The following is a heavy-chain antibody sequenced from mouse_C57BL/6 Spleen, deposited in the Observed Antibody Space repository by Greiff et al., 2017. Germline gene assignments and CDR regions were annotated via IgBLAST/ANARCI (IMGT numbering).Heavy chain of an antibody. Sequence: VKLLESGAELVKPGASVKLSCKASGYTFTEYTIHWVKQRSGQGLEWIGWFYPGSGSIKNNEKFKDKATLTADKSSSTVYMELSRLTSEDSAVYFCARHEALTGYFDVWVTGTTVTVSS. CDR1: GYTFTEYT. D-gene: IGHD4-1*01. CDR3: ARHEALTGYFDV. V-gene: IGHV1-62-2*01. J-gene: IGHJ1*03. CDR2: FYPGSGSI.